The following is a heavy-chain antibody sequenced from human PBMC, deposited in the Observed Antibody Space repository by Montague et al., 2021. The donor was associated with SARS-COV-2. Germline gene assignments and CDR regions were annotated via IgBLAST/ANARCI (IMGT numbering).Heavy chain of an antibody. CDR3: ARDYSATLPAVY. CDR2: ISYSGST. V-gene: IGHV4-59*11. D-gene: IGHD2-15*01. Sequence: SETLSLTCTVSGGSISSLYWSWFRQPPGKGLEWIGYISYSGSTNYNPSLTSRVTMSVDTSKNQFSLKVNSVTAADTAVYFCARDYSATLPAVYWGQGTLVTVSS. J-gene: IGHJ4*02. CDR1: GGSISSLY.